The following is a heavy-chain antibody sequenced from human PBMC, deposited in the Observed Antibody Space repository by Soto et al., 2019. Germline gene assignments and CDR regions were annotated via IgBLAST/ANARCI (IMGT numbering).Heavy chain of an antibody. Sequence: QVQLVQSGAEVKKPGASMKVSCKASGYTFTNYYIYWVRQAPGQGLEWMGWIYPTDGGTHYAQKFQGRVTMTRDTSISTAYMELSRLSSDDTAVYYCASGRDRGSSESSFDDWGQGTLVTVSS. J-gene: IGHJ4*02. V-gene: IGHV1-2*02. CDR2: IYPTDGGT. D-gene: IGHD6-6*01. CDR3: ASGRDRGSSESSFDD. CDR1: GYTFTNYY.